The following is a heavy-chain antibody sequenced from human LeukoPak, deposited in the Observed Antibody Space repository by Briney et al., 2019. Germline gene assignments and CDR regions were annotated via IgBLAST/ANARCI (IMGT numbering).Heavy chain of an antibody. Sequence: GGSLRLSCAASGFTFSRYAMHWVRQAPGKGLESVSAISSNGGSTYYANSVKGRFTISRDNSKSTLYLQMGSLRAEDLAVYYCARDFGLTGKVDYWGQGTLVTVSS. D-gene: IGHD1-20*01. V-gene: IGHV3-64*01. CDR2: ISSNGGST. CDR1: GFTFSRYA. J-gene: IGHJ4*02. CDR3: ARDFGLTGKVDY.